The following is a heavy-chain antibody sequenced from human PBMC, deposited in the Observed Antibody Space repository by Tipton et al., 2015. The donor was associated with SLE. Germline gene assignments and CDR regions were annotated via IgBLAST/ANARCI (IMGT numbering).Heavy chain of an antibody. CDR1: GFTFSSYA. V-gene: IGHV3-23*03. Sequence: SLRLSCAASGFTFSSYAMTWVRQAPGKGLEWVSVLYSSGYNALYADSVKGRFTVSRDNSKNTVYLQLSSLRAGDTATYYCVKDGPRYWNYDYYFDLWGRGTLVTVSS. CDR3: VKDGPRYWNYDYYFDL. CDR2: LYSSGYNA. D-gene: IGHD1-7*01. J-gene: IGHJ2*01.